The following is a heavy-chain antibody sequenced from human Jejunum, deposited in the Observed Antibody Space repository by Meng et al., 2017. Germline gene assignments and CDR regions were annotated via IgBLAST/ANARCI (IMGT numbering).Heavy chain of an antibody. V-gene: IGHV3-49*04. D-gene: IGHD6-19*01. CDR2: IRSKAYGGTT. CDR1: GFTLGDFA. Sequence: GESLKISCTASGFTLGDFALSWVRQAPGKGLECIGFIRSKAYGGTTEYAASVKGRFTISRDDSKSIAYLQMNSLKTEDTAMYYCTRVGSSGWYFVGSSDMWGQGTKVT. CDR3: TRVGSSGWYFVGSSDM. J-gene: IGHJ3*02.